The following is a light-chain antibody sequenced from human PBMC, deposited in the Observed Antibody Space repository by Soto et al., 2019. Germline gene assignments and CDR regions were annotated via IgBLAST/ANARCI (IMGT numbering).Light chain of an antibody. CDR3: ASYTSTTTLVV. V-gene: IGLV2-14*01. J-gene: IGLJ2*01. CDR1: SSDVGRYNY. CDR2: GVN. Sequence: QSVLTQPASVSGSPGQSITISCTGTSSDVGRYNYVSWYQQHPGKAPRLVISGVNKRPSGISNRLSGSKSGNTASLTISGLQADDEAIYYCASYTSTTTLVVFGGGTKLTVL.